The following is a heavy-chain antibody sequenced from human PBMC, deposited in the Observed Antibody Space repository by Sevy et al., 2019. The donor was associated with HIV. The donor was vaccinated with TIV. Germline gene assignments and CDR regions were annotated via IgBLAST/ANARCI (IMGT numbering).Heavy chain of an antibody. CDR3: AKGREVCFFFYYGMDV. D-gene: IGHD2-21*01. J-gene: IGHJ6*02. CDR2: ISYGGSNK. CDR1: GFTFSSYG. V-gene: IGHV3-30*18. Sequence: GGSLRLSCAASGFTFSSYGMHWVRQAPGKGLEWVAVISYGGSNKYYADSVKGQFTISRDNSKNTPYLQMNSLRAEDTAVYYCAKGREVCFFFYYGMDVWGQGTTVTVSS.